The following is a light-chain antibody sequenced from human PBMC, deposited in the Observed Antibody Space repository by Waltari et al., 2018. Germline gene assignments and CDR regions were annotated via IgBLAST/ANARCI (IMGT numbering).Light chain of an antibody. CDR2: GVS. CDR3: CSYTTTTTWV. Sequence: QSALTQPASVSGSPGQSITISCSGTGSDIGGFNYVSWYQQRPGKAPKLLIYGVSQRPSVVSDRFSGSNSGNRASLTISGLQAEDDSDYYCCSYTTTTTWVFGGGTKLTVL. CDR1: GSDIGGFNY. J-gene: IGLJ3*02. V-gene: IGLV2-14*03.